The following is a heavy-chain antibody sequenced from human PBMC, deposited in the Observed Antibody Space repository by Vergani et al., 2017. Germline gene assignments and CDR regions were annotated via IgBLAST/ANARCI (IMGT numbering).Heavy chain of an antibody. CDR1: GFTVSSNY. V-gene: IGHV3-66*02. D-gene: IGHD4-17*01. Sequence: EVQLVESGGGLVQPGGSLRLSCAASGFTVSSNYMSWVRQAPGKGLEWVSVIYSGGSTYYADSVKGRFTISRDNSKNTLYLQMNSLRAEDTAVYYCARDRAVTQILYYYYYIIDVWGQGTTVTVSS. J-gene: IGHJ6*02. CDR3: ARDRAVTQILYYYYYIIDV. CDR2: IYSGGST.